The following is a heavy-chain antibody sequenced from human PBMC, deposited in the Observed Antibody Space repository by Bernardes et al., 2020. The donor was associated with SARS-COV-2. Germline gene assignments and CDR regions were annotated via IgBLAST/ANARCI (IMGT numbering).Heavy chain of an antibody. CDR2: FDPEDGET. CDR1: GYPLNELA. D-gene: IGHD6-13*01. CDR3: ARDRGRVFEAHFDY. J-gene: IGHJ4*02. Sequence: ASVKVSCKVSGYPLNELAIHWVRQAPGKGLEWLGGFDPEDGETIYAQKLQGRVTMTTDTSTSTAYMELRSLRSDDTAVYYCARDRGRVFEAHFDYWGQGTLVTVSS. V-gene: IGHV1-24*01.